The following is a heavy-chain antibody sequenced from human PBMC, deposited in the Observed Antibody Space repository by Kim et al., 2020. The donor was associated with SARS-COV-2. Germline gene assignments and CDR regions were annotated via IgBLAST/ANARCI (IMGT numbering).Heavy chain of an antibody. CDR3: AKDSWDTMGWFDP. D-gene: IGHD3-10*01. J-gene: IGHJ5*02. V-gene: IGHV3-33*06. Sequence: YGDAVRGRFTISRDNSTSTVYLQMTSLRAEDTAVYYCAKDSWDTMGWFDPWGQGTLVTVSS.